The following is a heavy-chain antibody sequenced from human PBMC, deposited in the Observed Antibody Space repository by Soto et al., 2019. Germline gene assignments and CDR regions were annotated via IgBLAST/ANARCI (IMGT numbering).Heavy chain of an antibody. CDR3: ARERHLNAPSDASDL. CDR2: MNPNRGGP. D-gene: IGHD1-1*01. J-gene: IGHJ3*01. CDR1: GYNFIAQN. Sequence: QVHLVQSGAEVKKPGASVKVSCMASGYNFIAQNIHWVRQAPGLGIELMGQMNPNRGGPDYAQELQGRITVTRFPSISTAHRELTRLNSHDTAVYFCARERHLNAPSDASDLGGQGTMVSVPS. V-gene: IGHV1-2*06.